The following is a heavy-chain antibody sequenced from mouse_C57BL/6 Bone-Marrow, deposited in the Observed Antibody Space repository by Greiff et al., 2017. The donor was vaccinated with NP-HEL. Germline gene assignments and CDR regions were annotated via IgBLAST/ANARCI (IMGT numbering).Heavy chain of an antibody. CDR3: TGLGRGFAY. CDR2: IDPETGGT. D-gene: IGHD4-1*01. J-gene: IGHJ3*01. Sequence: QVQLQQSGAELVRPGASVTLSCKASGYTFTDYEMHWVKQTPVHGLEWIGAIDPETGGTAYNQKFKGKAIPTADKSSSTAYMELRSLTSEDSAVYYCTGLGRGFAYWGQGTLVTVSA. CDR1: GYTFTDYE. V-gene: IGHV1-15*01.